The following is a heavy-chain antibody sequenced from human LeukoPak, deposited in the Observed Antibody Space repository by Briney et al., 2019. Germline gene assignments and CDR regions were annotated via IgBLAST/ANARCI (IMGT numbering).Heavy chain of an antibody. CDR2: FDPEDGET. V-gene: IGHV1-24*01. CDR3: ATDLAVAGYYYYYGMDV. D-gene: IGHD6-19*01. CDR1: GYTLTELS. Sequence: ASVKVSCKVSGYTLTELSMHWVRQAPGKGLEWMGGFDPEDGETIYAQKFQGRVTMTEDTSTGTAYMELSSLRSEDTAVYYCATDLAVAGYYYYYGMDVWGQGTTVTVSS. J-gene: IGHJ6*02.